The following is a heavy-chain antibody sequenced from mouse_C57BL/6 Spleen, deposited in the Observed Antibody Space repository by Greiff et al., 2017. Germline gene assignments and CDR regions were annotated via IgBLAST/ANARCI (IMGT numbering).Heavy chain of an antibody. Sequence: QVQLQQPGAELVKPGASVKLSCKASGYTFTSYWMQWVKQRPGQGLEWIGEIDPSDRYTKYNQKFKGKATLTVDTSSSTAYMQLSSLTSEDSAVYDCARRQGTGYFDVWGTGTTVTVSS. CDR3: ARRQGTGYFDV. CDR1: GYTFTSYW. V-gene: IGHV1-50*01. D-gene: IGHD3-3*01. J-gene: IGHJ1*03. CDR2: IDPSDRYT.